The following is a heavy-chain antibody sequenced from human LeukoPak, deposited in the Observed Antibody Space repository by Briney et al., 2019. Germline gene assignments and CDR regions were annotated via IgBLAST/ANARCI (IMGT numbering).Heavy chain of an antibody. V-gene: IGHV1-69*05. CDR2: IIPIFGTA. Sequence: SVKLSCKASGGTFSSYAISWVRQAPGQGLEWMGGIIPIFGTANYAQKFQGRVTITTDESTKPGYMELSSLRSEDTAVYYCARVHYYGSGSYIHLVGWFDPWGQGTLVTVSS. D-gene: IGHD3-10*01. CDR1: GGTFSSYA. J-gene: IGHJ5*02. CDR3: ARVHYYGSGSYIHLVGWFDP.